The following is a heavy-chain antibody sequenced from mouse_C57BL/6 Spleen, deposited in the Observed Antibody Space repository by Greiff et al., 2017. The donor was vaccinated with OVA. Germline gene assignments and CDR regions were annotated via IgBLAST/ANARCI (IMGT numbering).Heavy chain of an antibody. CDR2: IWSGGST. D-gene: IGHD1-1*01. CDR3: ASPLAGAWFAY. J-gene: IGHJ3*01. Sequence: QVQLKQSGPGLVQPSQSLSITCTASGFSFTSYGVHWVRQSPGKGLEWLGVIWSGGSTDYNAAFISRLSISKDNSKSQVFFKMNSLQADDTAIYYCASPLAGAWFAYWGQGTLVTVSA. V-gene: IGHV2-2*01. CDR1: GFSFTSYG.